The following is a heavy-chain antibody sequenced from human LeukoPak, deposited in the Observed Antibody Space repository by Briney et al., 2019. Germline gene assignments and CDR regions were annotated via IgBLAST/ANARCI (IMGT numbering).Heavy chain of an antibody. CDR3: VRGVTIYDSRCYFVY. J-gene: IGHJ4*02. D-gene: IGHD3-22*01. V-gene: IGHV3-30-3*01. CDR2: ISYDGDNK. CDR1: GFTFSVCA. Sequence: GRSLRLSCEASGFTFSVCAMHWVRQAPGQGLEWVGTISYDGDNKHYTDSVEGRFTISRDNSKNTLYLQMNTLRAEDTAMYYCVRGVTIYDSRCYFVYLGQGSLV.